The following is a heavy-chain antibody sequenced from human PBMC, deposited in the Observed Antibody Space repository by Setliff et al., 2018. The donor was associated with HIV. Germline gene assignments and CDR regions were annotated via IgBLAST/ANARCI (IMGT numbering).Heavy chain of an antibody. J-gene: IGHJ6*03. D-gene: IGHD3-10*01. CDR1: GYTFTSYG. CDR3: ARGPGTPQITMGRGFYMDV. V-gene: IGHV1-18*01. CDR2: ISAYNGNT. Sequence: GASVKVSCKASGYTFTSYGISWVRQAPGQGLEWMGWISAYNGNTNYAQKLQGRVTMTTDTSTSTAYMELRNLRHDDTAVYYCARGPGTPQITMGRGFYMDVWGKETTVTVSS.